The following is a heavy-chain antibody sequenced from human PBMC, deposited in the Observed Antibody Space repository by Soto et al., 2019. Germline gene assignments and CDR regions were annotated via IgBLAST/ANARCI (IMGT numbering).Heavy chain of an antibody. D-gene: IGHD3-22*01. CDR1: GFTFSSYE. V-gene: IGHV3-48*03. CDR3: ARDRDYYDSSGYCDY. CDR2: ISSSGSTI. J-gene: IGHJ4*02. Sequence: GGSLRLSCAASGFTFSSYEMNWVRQAPGKGLEWVSYISSSGSTIYDADSVKGRFTISRDNAKNSLYLQMNSLRAEDTAVYYCARDRDYYDSSGYCDYWGQGTLVTVSS.